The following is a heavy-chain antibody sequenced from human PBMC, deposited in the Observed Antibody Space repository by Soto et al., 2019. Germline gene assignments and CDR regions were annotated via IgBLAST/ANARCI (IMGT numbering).Heavy chain of an antibody. CDR3: ARSYYCISTSCYAGWFDP. D-gene: IGHD2-2*01. CDR1: GGSISSGGYS. Sequence: SETLSLTCAVSGGSISSGGYSWSWIRQPPGKGLEWIGYIYHSGSTYYNPSLKSRVTISVDRSKNQFSLKLSSVTAADTAVYYCARSYYCISTSCYAGWFDPWGQGTLVTVSS. V-gene: IGHV4-30-2*01. J-gene: IGHJ5*02. CDR2: IYHSGST.